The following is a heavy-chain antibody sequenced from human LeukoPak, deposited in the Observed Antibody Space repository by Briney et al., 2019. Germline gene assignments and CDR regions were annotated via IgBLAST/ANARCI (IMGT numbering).Heavy chain of an antibody. Sequence: SETLSLTCTVSGGSISSYYWSWIRQPPGKGLEWIGYIYYSGSTNYNPSLKSRVTISVDTSKNQFSLKLSSVTAADTAVYYCARDSPYYYGSGSATYYMDVWGKGTTVTVSS. CDR3: ARDSPYYYGSGSATYYMDV. CDR1: GGSISSYY. V-gene: IGHV4-59*01. J-gene: IGHJ6*03. D-gene: IGHD3-10*01. CDR2: IYYSGST.